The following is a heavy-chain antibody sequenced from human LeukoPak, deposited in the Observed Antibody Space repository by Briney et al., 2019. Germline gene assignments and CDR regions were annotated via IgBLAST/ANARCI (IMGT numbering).Heavy chain of an antibody. CDR2: IKSKTDGWTT. Sequence: GGSLRLSCAASGFTFSNAWMSWVRQAPGKGLEWVGRIKSKTDGWTTDYAAPVKGRFTISRNDSKNQADLQMNSLEIQGKGGYYWSPRGGFGYWGQGTLVTVSS. D-gene: IGHD3-10*01. CDR1: GFTFSNAW. V-gene: IGHV3-15*01. CDR3: SPRGGFGY. J-gene: IGHJ4*02.